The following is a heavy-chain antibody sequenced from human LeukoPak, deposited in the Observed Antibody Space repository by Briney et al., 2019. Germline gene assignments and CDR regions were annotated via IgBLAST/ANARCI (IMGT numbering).Heavy chain of an antibody. CDR1: GGSISSYY. Sequence: SETLSLTCTVSGGSISSYYWSWIRQPPGKGLEWIGYIYYSGSTNYNPSLKSRVTISVDTPKNQFSLKLSSVTAADTAVYYCARAYYENIGDAFDIWGQGTMVAVSS. CDR3: ARAYYENIGDAFDI. CDR2: IYYSGST. J-gene: IGHJ3*02. V-gene: IGHV4-59*01. D-gene: IGHD3-22*01.